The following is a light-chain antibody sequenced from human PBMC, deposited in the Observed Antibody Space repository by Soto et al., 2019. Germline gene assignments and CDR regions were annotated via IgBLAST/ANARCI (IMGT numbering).Light chain of an antibody. CDR1: QSVSSSS. CDR3: QQYGGSPLIT. V-gene: IGKV3-20*01. J-gene: IGKJ5*01. CDR2: GAS. Sequence: EVVLTQSPGTLSLSLGERATLSCRASQSVSSSSLAWYQQKPGQAPRLLIYGASNRATGIPDRFSGNGSGTDFSLTISRLEPEDFAVYYCQQYGGSPLITFGQGTRLEIK.